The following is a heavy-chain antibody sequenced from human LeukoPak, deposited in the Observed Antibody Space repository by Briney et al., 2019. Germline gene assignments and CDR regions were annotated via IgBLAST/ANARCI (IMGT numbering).Heavy chain of an antibody. CDR1: GGSISGYY. CDR2: IYYSGST. Sequence: SETLSLTCTVSGGSISGYYWSWIRQPPGKGLEWIGYIYYSGSTNYNPSLKSRVTISVDTSKNKFSLKLNSVTAADTAVYYCARQGRDYGDFDYWGQGTLVTPSS. V-gene: IGHV4-59*08. J-gene: IGHJ4*02. D-gene: IGHD4-17*01. CDR3: ARQGRDYGDFDY.